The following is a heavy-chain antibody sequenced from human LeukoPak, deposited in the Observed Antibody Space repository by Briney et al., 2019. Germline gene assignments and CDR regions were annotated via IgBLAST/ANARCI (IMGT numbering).Heavy chain of an antibody. CDR1: GGSISGDY. D-gene: IGHD4-11*01. V-gene: IGHV4-59*08. CDR2: IHYTGGA. CDR3: ARGTVTTRYFDY. J-gene: IGHJ4*02. Sequence: SETLSLTCTVSGGSISGDYWGWIRQPPGEGLEWIGYIHYTGGANYNPSLKSRVTMSVDMSKNLLSLKLISVTAADTALYYCARGTVTTRYFDYWGQGTLVTVSS.